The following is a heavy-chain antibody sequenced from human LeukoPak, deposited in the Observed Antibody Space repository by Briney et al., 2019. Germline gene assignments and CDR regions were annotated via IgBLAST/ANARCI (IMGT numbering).Heavy chain of an antibody. Sequence: GGSLRLSCVVSGLSVSRKFMNWVRQAPGKGLEWVSGIYDDGSTFYADSVKGRFSISRDTSRNTLSLQMSSLRAEDTAVYFCASCGNDCDPRETAWVDFLHWGQGTLVTVSS. CDR2: IYDDGST. CDR3: ASCGNDCDPRETAWVDFLH. D-gene: IGHD2-21*02. V-gene: IGHV3-66*01. CDR1: GLSVSRKF. J-gene: IGHJ1*01.